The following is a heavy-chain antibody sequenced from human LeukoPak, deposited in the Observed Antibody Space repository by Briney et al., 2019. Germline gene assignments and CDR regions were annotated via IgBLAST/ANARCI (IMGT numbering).Heavy chain of an antibody. D-gene: IGHD3-22*01. J-gene: IGHJ1*01. CDR1: GFTFSTYG. CDR3: AKGPRSTMIVVLTRPKYFQH. CDR2: IRYDVSNK. V-gene: IGHV3-30*02. Sequence: PGGSLRLSCAASGFTFSTYGIHWVRQAPSKGLEWVAFIRYDVSNKYYTDSVKGRFTISRDNSQNTLYLQMNSLRAEDTAVYYCAKGPRSTMIVVLTRPKYFQHWGQGTLVTVSS.